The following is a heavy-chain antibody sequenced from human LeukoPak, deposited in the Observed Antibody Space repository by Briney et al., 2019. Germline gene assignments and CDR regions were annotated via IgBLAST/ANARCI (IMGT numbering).Heavy chain of an antibody. V-gene: IGHV1-69*06. CDR2: IIPIFGTA. J-gene: IGHJ4*02. CDR1: GGTFSSYA. CDR3: ARSQYYYDSSGYLPFDY. Sequence: ASVKVSCKASGGTFSSYAISWVRQAPGQGLEWMGGIIPIFGTANYAQKFQGRVTITADKSTSTAYMELSSLRSEDTAVYYCARSQYYYDSSGYLPFDYWGQGTLVTVSS. D-gene: IGHD3-22*01.